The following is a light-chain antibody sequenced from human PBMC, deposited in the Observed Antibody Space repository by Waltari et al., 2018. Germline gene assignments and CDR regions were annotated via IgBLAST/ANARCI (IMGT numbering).Light chain of an antibody. CDR1: QSVNTY. CDR2: DAS. CDR3: QQRSNWPPIT. V-gene: IGKV3-11*01. Sequence: EIVLTHSPATLSLAPGERATLSGRASQSVNTYLAWYQQKPGQASRLLIYDASNRATGIPARFSGSGSGTDFTLTISSLEPEDFAVYYCQQRSNWPPITFGQGTRLEIK. J-gene: IGKJ5*01.